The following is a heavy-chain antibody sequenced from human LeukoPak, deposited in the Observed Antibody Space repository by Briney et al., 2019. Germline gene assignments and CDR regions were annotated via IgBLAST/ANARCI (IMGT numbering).Heavy chain of an antibody. CDR3: AKDSSSSFDAFDI. CDR2: INGYGSST. J-gene: IGHJ3*02. Sequence: GGSLRLSCAASGFTFVSYWMHWVRQAPGKGLVWVSRINGYGSSTDFADSVKGRFTISRDNSKNTLYLQMNSLRAEDTAVYYCAKDSSSSFDAFDIWGQGTMVTVSS. D-gene: IGHD6-6*01. CDR1: GFTFVSYW. V-gene: IGHV3-74*01.